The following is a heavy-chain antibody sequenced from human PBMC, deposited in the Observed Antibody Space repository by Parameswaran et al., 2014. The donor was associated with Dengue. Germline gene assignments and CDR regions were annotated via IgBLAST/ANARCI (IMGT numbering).Heavy chain of an antibody. CDR3: ASKTYYYDSSGYFDY. CDR2: IIPILGIA. Sequence: SWVRQAPGQGLEWMGRIIPILGIANYAQKFQGRVTITADKSTSTAYMELSSLRSEDTAVYYCASKTYYYDSSGYFDYWGQGTLVTVSS. D-gene: IGHD3-22*01. J-gene: IGHJ4*02. V-gene: IGHV1-69*02.